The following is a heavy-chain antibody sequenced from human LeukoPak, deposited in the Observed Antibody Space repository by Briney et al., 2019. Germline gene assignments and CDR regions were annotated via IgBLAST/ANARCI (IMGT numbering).Heavy chain of an antibody. CDR3: ARMLVVVPAAIPGFFDL. CDR1: GYTFTSYG. Sequence: ASVKVSCKASGYTFTSYGISWVRQAPGQGLEWMGWISAYNGNTNYAQKLQGRVTMTTDTSTSTAYMELRSLRSDDTAVYYCARMLVVVPAAIPGFFDLWGRGTLVTVSS. D-gene: IGHD2-2*02. V-gene: IGHV1-18*01. J-gene: IGHJ2*01. CDR2: ISAYNGNT.